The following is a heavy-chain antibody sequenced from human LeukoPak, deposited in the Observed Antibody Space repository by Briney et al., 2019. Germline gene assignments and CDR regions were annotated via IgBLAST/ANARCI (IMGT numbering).Heavy chain of an antibody. J-gene: IGHJ4*02. D-gene: IGHD3-10*01. CDR2: IYYSGST. CDR3: ARVREYYGSGPGFDY. CDR1: GGSISSYY. V-gene: IGHV4-59*01. Sequence: SETLSLTCTVSGGSISSYYWSWIRQPPGKGLEWIGYIYYSGSTNYNPSLKSRVTISVDTSKSQFSLKLSSVTAADTAVYYCARVREYYGSGPGFDYWGQGTLVTVSS.